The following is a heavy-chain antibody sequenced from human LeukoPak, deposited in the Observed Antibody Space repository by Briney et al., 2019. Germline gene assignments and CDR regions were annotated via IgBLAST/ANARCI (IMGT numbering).Heavy chain of an antibody. V-gene: IGHV1-18*01. CDR1: GYTFTTYG. D-gene: IGHD2-8*01. J-gene: IGHJ6*02. CDR3: ARGRCTNGVCFHGMDV. CDR2: ISGYNGNT. Sequence: ASVKVSCKTSGYTFTTYGITWVRQAPGQGLEWVGWISGYNGNTNTNSAQKFQGRVTMTTGTSTTTAYMELGSLRSDDTAVYYCARGRCTNGVCFHGMDVWGQGTTVTVSS.